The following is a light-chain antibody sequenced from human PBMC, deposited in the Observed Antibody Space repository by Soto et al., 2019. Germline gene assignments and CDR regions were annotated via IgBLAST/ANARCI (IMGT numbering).Light chain of an antibody. CDR3: CSYAGRYTDA. V-gene: IGLV2-11*01. J-gene: IGLJ1*01. CDR2: DVS. CDR1: SSDVGGYNY. Sequence: QSALTQPRSVSGSPGQSVTISCTGTSSDVGGYNYVSWYQQHPGKAPKLMIYDVSKRPSGVPDRFSGSKSGNTASLTISGLQAEDEADDYCCSYAGRYTDAFGTGTKLTVL.